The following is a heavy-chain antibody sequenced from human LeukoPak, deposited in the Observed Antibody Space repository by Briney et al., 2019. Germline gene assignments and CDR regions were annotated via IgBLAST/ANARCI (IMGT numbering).Heavy chain of an antibody. V-gene: IGHV3-15*01. D-gene: IGHD2-15*01. CDR1: GFTFSHAW. J-gene: IGHJ4*02. CDR3: TTIRGFCSGRSCLGY. Sequence: GGSLRLSCAVSGFTFSHAWMSWVRQAPGKGLEWVGRIKSKIDGGTTDYGAPVKGRFTISRDDSKNTLYLQMNSLKSEDTAVYYCTTIRGFCSGRSCLGYWGQGTLVTVSS. CDR2: IKSKIDGGTT.